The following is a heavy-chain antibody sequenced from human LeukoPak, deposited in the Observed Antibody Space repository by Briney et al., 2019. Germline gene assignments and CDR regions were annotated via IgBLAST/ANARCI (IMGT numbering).Heavy chain of an antibody. CDR1: GFTFRTYN. Sequence: PGGSLRLSCAASGFTFRTYNMHWVRQAPGKGLEWVAVISYDRILRRFKYDADSVKGRFTISRDNSENTLSLKMNSQRVEDTAVYDCAREGGCSSGTCSGMDVWGKGTTVTVSS. J-gene: IGHJ6*04. V-gene: IGHV3-30-3*01. CDR3: AREGGCSSGTCSGMDV. D-gene: IGHD2-2*01. CDR2: ISYDRILRRFK.